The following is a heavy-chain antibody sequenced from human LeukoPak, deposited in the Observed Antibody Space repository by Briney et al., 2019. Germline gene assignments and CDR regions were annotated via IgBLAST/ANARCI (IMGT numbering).Heavy chain of an antibody. D-gene: IGHD6-13*01. V-gene: IGHV3-53*01. J-gene: IGHJ5*02. CDR1: GFTVLSNY. CDR2: IYSGGST. CDR3: ARDRLAPYSSSWYWFDP. Sequence: GGSLRLSCAASGFTVLSNYMSWVRQAPGKGLEWVSVIYSGGSTYYADSVKGRFTISRDNSKNTLYLQMNSLRAEDTAVYYCARDRLAPYSSSWYWFDPWGQGTLVTVSS.